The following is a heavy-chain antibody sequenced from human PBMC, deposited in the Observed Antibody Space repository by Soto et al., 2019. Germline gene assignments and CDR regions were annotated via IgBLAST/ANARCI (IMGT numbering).Heavy chain of an antibody. CDR1: GYTFTSYG. J-gene: IGHJ3*02. V-gene: IGHV1-18*01. CDR2: ISAYNGNT. CDR3: ARERILRFLEGLPSPDAFDI. D-gene: IGHD3-3*01. Sequence: SVKVSCKASGYTFTSYGISWVRQAPGQGLEWMGWISAYNGNTNYAQKLQGRVTMTTDTSTSTAYMELRSLRSDDTAVYYCARERILRFLEGLPSPDAFDIWGQGTMVTVSS.